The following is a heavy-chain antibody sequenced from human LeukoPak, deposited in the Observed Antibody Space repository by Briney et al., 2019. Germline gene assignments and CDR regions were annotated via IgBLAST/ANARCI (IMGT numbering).Heavy chain of an antibody. CDR3: ARQEAASFDY. CDR1: GYTFTGYY. CDR2: INPNSGGT. Sequence: GASVKVSCKVSGYTFTGYYIHWVRQAPGQGLEWMGWINPNSGGTKYAQKFQGRVAMTRDTSISTGYLEVSRLRSDDTAVYYCARQEAASFDYWGQGALVTVSS. J-gene: IGHJ4*02. D-gene: IGHD6-13*01. V-gene: IGHV1-2*02.